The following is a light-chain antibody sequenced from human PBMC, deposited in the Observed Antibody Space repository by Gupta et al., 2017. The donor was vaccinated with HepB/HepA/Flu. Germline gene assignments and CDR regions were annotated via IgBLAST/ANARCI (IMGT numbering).Light chain of an antibody. Sequence: DIVLTHSLPTLSFSLGERATPSCRASQSISYYVAWSQQKPGQAPRLLIYDASRRATGIPARFSRSRCGTDVTLIIISLEPEDFAVYYCQQRSDWPRTFGQGTKMEI. CDR1: QSISYY. V-gene: IGKV3-11*01. CDR2: DAS. J-gene: IGKJ1*01. CDR3: QQRSDWPRT.